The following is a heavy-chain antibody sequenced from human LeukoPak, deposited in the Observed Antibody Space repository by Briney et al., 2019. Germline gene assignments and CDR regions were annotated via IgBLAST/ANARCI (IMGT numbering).Heavy chain of an antibody. CDR3: ARGRITMVRGVMAY. J-gene: IGHJ4*02. V-gene: IGHV1-69*04. CDR1: GGTFSSYA. Sequence: SVKVSCKASGGTFSSYAISWVRQAPGQGLEWMGRIIPILGIANYAQKFQGRVTITADKSTSTAYMELSSLRSEDTAVYYCARGRITMVRGVMAYWGQGTLVTVSS. D-gene: IGHD3-10*01. CDR2: IIPILGIA.